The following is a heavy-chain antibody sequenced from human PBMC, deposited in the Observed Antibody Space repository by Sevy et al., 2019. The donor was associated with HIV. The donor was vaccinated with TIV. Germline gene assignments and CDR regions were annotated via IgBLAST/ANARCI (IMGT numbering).Heavy chain of an antibody. CDR3: AGHRRGGGGYLPGIDAFDI. CDR1: GYSFTSHW. Sequence: GESLKISCKGSGYSFTSHWIVWVRQMPGKGLEWMGIIYPGDSDTRYSPSFQGQVTISADKSISTAYLQWSSLKASDTGMYYCAGHRRGGGGYLPGIDAFDIWGQGTMVTVSS. J-gene: IGHJ3*02. D-gene: IGHD1-26*01. CDR2: IYPGDSDT. V-gene: IGHV5-51*01.